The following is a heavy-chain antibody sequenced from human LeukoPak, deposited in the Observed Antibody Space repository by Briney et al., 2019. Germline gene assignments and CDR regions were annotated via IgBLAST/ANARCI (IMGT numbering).Heavy chain of an antibody. D-gene: IGHD3-16*01. J-gene: IGHJ4*02. V-gene: IGHV5-51*01. Sequence: GESMKISCKGSGYNFTNYWIGWVRQMPGKGLEWMGIIYPGDSDTSYSPSFQGQVTISVDKSVSTAYLQWSSLKSSDTAMYCFARRGYNYVWIWGQGTLVAVSS. CDR1: GYNFTNYW. CDR3: ARRGYNYVWI. CDR2: IYPGDSDT.